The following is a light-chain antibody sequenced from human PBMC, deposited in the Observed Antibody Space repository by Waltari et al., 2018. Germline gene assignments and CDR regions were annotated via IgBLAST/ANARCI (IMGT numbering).Light chain of an antibody. CDR1: SSDVGGYYY. Sequence: QSALTQPRSVSGSPGQSVTISCTGTSSDVGGYYYVSWYQQHPGKAPKLMLYDVTKRPSGVPGRFSGSKSGNTASLTICGLQAEDEADYYCCSYADSYTAVFGGGTTLTVL. CDR2: DVT. J-gene: IGLJ3*02. V-gene: IGLV2-11*01. CDR3: CSYADSYTAV.